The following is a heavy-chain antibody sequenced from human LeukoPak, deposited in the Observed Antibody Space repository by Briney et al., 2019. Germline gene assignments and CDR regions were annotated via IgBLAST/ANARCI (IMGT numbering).Heavy chain of an antibody. J-gene: IGHJ6*03. V-gene: IGHV3-30*01. Sequence: GGSLRLSCAASGFTFNTYAMHWVRQAPGKGLEWVAIISYDGSNKYYADSVKGRFTSSRDNSKNTLYLQMNSLRAEDTAVYYCARDGPSYYYYYYMDVWGRGTTVTVSS. CDR3: ARDGPSYYYYYYMDV. CDR1: GFTFNTYA. CDR2: ISYDGSNK.